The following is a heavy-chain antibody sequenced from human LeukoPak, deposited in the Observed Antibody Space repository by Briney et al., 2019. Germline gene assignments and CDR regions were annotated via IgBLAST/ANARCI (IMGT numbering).Heavy chain of an antibody. D-gene: IGHD2-2*01. Sequence: AGVKVSYKPSGYSFTSYGISWVRQAPGQGLEWMGWISAYNGNTNYAQKLQGRGTMTTDTSTSTAYMELRSLRSDDTAVHYCASQVVPAATDYYYYHGMDVWGQGTTVTVSS. CDR2: ISAYNGNT. CDR3: ASQVVPAATDYYYYHGMDV. V-gene: IGHV1-18*01. J-gene: IGHJ6*02. CDR1: GYSFTSYG.